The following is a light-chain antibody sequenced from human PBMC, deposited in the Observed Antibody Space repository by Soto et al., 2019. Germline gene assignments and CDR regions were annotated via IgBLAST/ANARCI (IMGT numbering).Light chain of an antibody. CDR2: GAS. CDR3: QHYYSSPPWT. V-gene: IGKV3-20*01. Sequence: EIVLTKSPGTLSFSPGERATLSCRASQSVSSSDLAWYQQKAGQAPRLLIYGASNRATGIPDKFSGSGSGTDFTLNISKLESEDFAVYYCQHYYSSPPWTVGQGTKVDIK. CDR1: QSVSSSD. J-gene: IGKJ1*01.